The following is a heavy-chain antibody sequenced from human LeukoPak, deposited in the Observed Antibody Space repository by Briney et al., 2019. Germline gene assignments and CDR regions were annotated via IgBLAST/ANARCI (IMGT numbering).Heavy chain of an antibody. CDR2: LSSSSSYI. V-gene: IGHV3-21*01. D-gene: IGHD5-24*01. CDR1: GFTIRSFG. CDR3: ARSPEIYYMDV. Sequence: AGGSLRLSCAASGFTIRSFGMNWVRQAPGKGLEWVSSLSSSSSYIYYADSMKGRFTISRDNAKNSLYLQMNSLRAEDTAVYYCARSPEIYYMDVWGKGTTVTVSS. J-gene: IGHJ6*03.